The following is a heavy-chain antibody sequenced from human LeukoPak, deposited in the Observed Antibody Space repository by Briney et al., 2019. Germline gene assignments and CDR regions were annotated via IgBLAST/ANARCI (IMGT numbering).Heavy chain of an antibody. CDR1: GFTFSNYG. CDR3: AKDLRLSGP. CDR2: IKQDGSEK. J-gene: IGHJ4*02. D-gene: IGHD3-16*02. V-gene: IGHV3-7*03. Sequence: PGGSLRLSCAASGFTFSNYGMSWVRQAPGKGLEWVASIKQDGSEKFYVDSVKGRFTISRDNAKNSLYQQMNSLRAEDTAVYYCAKDLRLSGPWGQGTLVTVSS.